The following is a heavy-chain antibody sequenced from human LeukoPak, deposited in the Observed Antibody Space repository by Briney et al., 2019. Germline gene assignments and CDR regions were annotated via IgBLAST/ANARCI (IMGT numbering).Heavy chain of an antibody. V-gene: IGHV3-30-3*01. D-gene: IGHD1-26*01. J-gene: IGHJ4*02. CDR3: AGAYAGSYSGGDY. CDR2: ISYDENNE. CDR1: GFTFSRYA. Sequence: PGGSLRLSCAASGFTFSRYAMHWVRQAPGKGLEWVAVISYDENNENYADSVKGRFTISRDNSKNTLYLQMNSLRVDDTAVYYCAGAYAGSYSGGDYWGQGTLVTVSS.